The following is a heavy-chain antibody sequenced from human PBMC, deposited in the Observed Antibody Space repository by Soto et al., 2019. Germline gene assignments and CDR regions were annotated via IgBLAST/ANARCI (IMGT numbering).Heavy chain of an antibody. D-gene: IGHD2-15*01. Sequence: QVQLQESGPGLVKPSQTLSLTCTVSGGSISSGDYYWSWIRQPPGKGLEWNGYIYYSGSTYYNPSLKSRVTISVDTYKNQFSLKLSSVTAADTAVYYCARVADCSGGRCYFSVDYWGQGTLVTVSS. CDR2: IYYSGST. CDR1: GGSISSGDYY. CDR3: ARVADCSGGRCYFSVDY. V-gene: IGHV4-30-4*01. J-gene: IGHJ4*02.